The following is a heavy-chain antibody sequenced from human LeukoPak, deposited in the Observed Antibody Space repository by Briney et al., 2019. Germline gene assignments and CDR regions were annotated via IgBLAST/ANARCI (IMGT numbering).Heavy chain of an antibody. CDR3: ARAGYDIFTGYYRPDGYYYYYYMDV. D-gene: IGHD3-9*01. CDR2: INPNSGGS. Sequence: ASVKVSCKASRYTFTGFYMHWVPQAPGQGLEWMGWINPNSGGSNYAQKFKGRVTMTRDTSISTAYRELSRLRFDDTTVYYCARAGYDIFTGYYRPDGYYYYYYMDVWGKGTTVTISS. J-gene: IGHJ6*03. CDR1: RYTFTGFY. V-gene: IGHV1-2*02.